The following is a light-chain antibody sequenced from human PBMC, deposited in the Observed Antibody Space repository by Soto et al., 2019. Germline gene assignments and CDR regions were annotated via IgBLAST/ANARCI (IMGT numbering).Light chain of an antibody. V-gene: IGKV1-17*01. J-gene: IGKJ2*01. Sequence: DIQMTQSPSSLSASVGDRVTITCRASQGIRAALSWYQQQAGKVPKRLIYDASNLHGGVPSRFSGSGSGTEFTLTISSLQPEDFATYYCLQHHSYPYTFGQGTKLEIK. CDR3: LQHHSYPYT. CDR2: DAS. CDR1: QGIRAA.